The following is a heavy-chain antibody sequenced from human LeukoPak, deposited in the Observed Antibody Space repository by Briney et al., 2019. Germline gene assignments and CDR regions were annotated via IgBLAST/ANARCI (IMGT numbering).Heavy chain of an antibody. CDR2: ISTSSSYI. D-gene: IGHD5-18*01. Sequence: GSLRLSCAASGFTFSSYSMNWVRQAPGKGLEWVSSISTSSSYIYYADSVKGRFTISRDNAKNSLYLQMNSLRAEDTAVYYCARDSSAWWIQLWLYYFDYWGQGTLVTVSS. J-gene: IGHJ4*02. CDR1: GFTFSSYS. V-gene: IGHV3-21*01. CDR3: ARDSSAWWIQLWLYYFDY.